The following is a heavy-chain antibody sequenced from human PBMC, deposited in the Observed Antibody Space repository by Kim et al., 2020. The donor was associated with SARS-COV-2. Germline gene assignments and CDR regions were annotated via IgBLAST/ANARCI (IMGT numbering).Heavy chain of an antibody. Sequence: YADSVKGRFTISRDNSKNTLYLQMNSLRAEDTAVYYCAKESWFGELFFDYWGQGTLVTVSS. V-gene: IGHV3-23*01. J-gene: IGHJ4*02. D-gene: IGHD3-10*01. CDR3: AKESWFGELFFDY.